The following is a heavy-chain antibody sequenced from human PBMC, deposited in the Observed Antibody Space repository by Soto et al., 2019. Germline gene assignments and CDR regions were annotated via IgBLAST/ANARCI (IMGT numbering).Heavy chain of an antibody. CDR1: GGSISSGDYY. CDR2: IYYSGST. V-gene: IGHV4-30-4*01. Sequence: SETLSLTCTVSGGSISSGDYYWSWIRQPPGKGLEWIGYIYYSGSTYYNPSLKSRVTISVDTSKNQFSLKLSSVTAADTAVYYCARSQSTVTYRYYYYGMDDWGQGTTVTVSS. D-gene: IGHD4-17*01. CDR3: ARSQSTVTYRYYYYGMDD. J-gene: IGHJ6*02.